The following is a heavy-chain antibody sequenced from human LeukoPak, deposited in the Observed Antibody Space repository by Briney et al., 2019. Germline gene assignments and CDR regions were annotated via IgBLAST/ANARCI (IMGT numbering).Heavy chain of an antibody. CDR1: GYTFTSYD. CDR3: ARAFALGGAMVTSYWFDP. CDR2: MNPNSGNT. Sequence: ASVKVSCKASGYTFTSYDINWVGQATGQGLEWMGWMNPNSGNTGYAQKFQGRVTITRNTSISTAYMELSRLRSDDTAVYYCARAFALGGAMVTSYWFDPWGQGTLVTVSS. D-gene: IGHD5-18*01. V-gene: IGHV1-8*03. J-gene: IGHJ5*02.